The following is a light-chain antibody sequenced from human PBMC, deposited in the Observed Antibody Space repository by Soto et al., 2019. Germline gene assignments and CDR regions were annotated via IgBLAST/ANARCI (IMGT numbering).Light chain of an antibody. CDR1: QSVSSSY. CDR3: QQYGSSLRT. V-gene: IGKV3-20*01. CDR2: GAS. J-gene: IGKJ1*01. Sequence: EIVLTQSPGTLSLSPGERATLSCRASQSVSSSYLAWYQQKPGQAPRLLIYGASSRATGIPDRFGGSGSGTDFTLTISRLEPEDFAVYYCQQYGSSLRTFGQGTKV.